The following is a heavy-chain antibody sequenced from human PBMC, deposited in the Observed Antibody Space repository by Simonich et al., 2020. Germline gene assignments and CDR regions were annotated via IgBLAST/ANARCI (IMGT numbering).Heavy chain of an antibody. CDR1: GGSFSGYY. V-gene: IGHV4-34*01. CDR2: INHSEST. CDR3: ARGLRVAAAGTAFQH. Sequence: QVQLQQWGAGLLKPSETLSLTCAVYGGSFSGYYWSGIRQPPGKGLEWIGEINHSESTNYTPSLKSRVTISVDTSKNQFSLKLSSVTAADTAVYYCARGLRVAAAGTAFQHWGQGTLVTVSS. J-gene: IGHJ1*01. D-gene: IGHD6-13*01.